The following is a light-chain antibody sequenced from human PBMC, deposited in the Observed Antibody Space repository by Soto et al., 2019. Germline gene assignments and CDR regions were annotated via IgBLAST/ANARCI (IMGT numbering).Light chain of an antibody. V-gene: IGLV2-14*01. CDR3: SSYTSSNTYV. Sequence: SALTQPASVSGSPGQSITISCTGTSSDVGAYNYVSWYQQHPGKAPKLMIYEVSNRPSGVSNRFSGSKSGNTASLTISGLQAEDEADYHCSSYTSSNTYVFGTGTKV. J-gene: IGLJ1*01. CDR2: EVS. CDR1: SSDVGAYNY.